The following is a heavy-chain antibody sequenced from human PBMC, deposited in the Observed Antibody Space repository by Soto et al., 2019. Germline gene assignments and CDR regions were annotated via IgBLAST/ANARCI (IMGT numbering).Heavy chain of an antibody. CDR2: IIPIFGTA. D-gene: IGHD5-12*01. V-gene: IGHV1-69*01. Sequence: QVQLVQSGAEVKKPGSSVKVSCKASGGTFSSYAIFWVRQAPGQGLEWMGGIIPIFGTAKYAQKFQGRVRIAADQSTTTAYLELSSLRSEDTAVYCCARDAFRDGYAYWGQGTLVTVSS. CDR3: ARDAFRDGYAY. CDR1: GGTFSSYA. J-gene: IGHJ4*02.